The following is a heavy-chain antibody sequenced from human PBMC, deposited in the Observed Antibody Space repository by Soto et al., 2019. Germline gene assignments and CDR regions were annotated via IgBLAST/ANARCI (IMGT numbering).Heavy chain of an antibody. J-gene: IGHJ5*02. D-gene: IGHD3-9*01. CDR2: SFHSGSA. V-gene: IGHV4-59*01. CDR1: GDSITNSN. CDR3: SRVVDYDALTAHFRGAGWFDP. Sequence: QVQLQESGPGLVKPSETLSLTCTVSGDSITNSNWSWIRQPPGKGLEWIGYSFHSGSANYNPSLQGRVAISVDTAKSQFSLKLTSMTAADTAVYYCSRVVDYDALTAHFRGAGWFDPWGQGTPVTVSS.